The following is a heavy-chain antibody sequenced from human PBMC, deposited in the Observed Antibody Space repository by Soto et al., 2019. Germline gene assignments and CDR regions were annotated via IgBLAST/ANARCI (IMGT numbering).Heavy chain of an antibody. V-gene: IGHV4-34*01. D-gene: IGHD3-3*01. CDR3: ARRITIFGVVITDEYVGWFDP. Sequence: SETLSLTCAVYGGSFSGYYWSWIRQPPGKGLEWIGEINHSGSTNYNPSLKSRVTISVDTSKNQFSLKLSSVTAADTAVYYCARRITIFGVVITDEYVGWFDPWGQRTLVTVSS. CDR2: INHSGST. J-gene: IGHJ5*02. CDR1: GGSFSGYY.